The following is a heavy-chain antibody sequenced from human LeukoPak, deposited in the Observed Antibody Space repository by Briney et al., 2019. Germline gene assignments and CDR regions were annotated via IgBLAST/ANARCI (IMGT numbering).Heavy chain of an antibody. Sequence: SETLSLTCTVSGGSISSSSYYWGWIRQPPEKGREWIGSIYYSRSTYYNPSLKSRATISVDTSKNQFSLKLSYVTAADTAVYYCARTDYGAVFDYWGQGTLVTVSS. CDR1: GGSISSSSYY. J-gene: IGHJ4*02. D-gene: IGHD4-17*01. CDR3: ARTDYGAVFDY. V-gene: IGHV4-39*01. CDR2: IYYSRST.